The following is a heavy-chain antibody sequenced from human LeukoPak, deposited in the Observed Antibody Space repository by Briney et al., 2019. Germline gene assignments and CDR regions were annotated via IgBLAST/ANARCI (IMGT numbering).Heavy chain of an antibody. Sequence: GGTLRLSCATSGVDFTTYATHWGRLTPGKGLEIVSAISKSGDDTSYGNAVTGRFTISRDNIKNTVDLEMGSLRVDDTGTYYCARIPEYWGEGTVVTVSS. D-gene: IGHD6-6*01. J-gene: IGHJ1*01. CDR2: ISKSGDDT. CDR3: ARIPEY. CDR1: GVDFTTYA. V-gene: IGHV3-64*01.